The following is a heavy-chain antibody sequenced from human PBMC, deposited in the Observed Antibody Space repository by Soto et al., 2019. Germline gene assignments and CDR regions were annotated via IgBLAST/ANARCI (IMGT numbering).Heavy chain of an antibody. D-gene: IGHD3-3*01. J-gene: IGHJ6*04. CDR2: IYYSGST. CDR1: GGSISSSSYY. Sequence: QLQLQESGPGLVKPSETLSLTCTVSGGSISSSSYYWGWIRQPPGKGLEWIGSIYYSGSTYYNPSLKSRSTIPVDTSKNHSPLELTSVTAADTAVYSWARLNDFWSGYGYGMDVWGKGTPVTFSS. CDR3: ARLNDFWSGYGYGMDV. V-gene: IGHV4-39*01.